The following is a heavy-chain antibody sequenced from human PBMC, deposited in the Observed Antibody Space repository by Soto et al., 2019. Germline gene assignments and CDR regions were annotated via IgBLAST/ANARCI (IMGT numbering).Heavy chain of an antibody. CDR3: ARDRRIAGRPFSIQCWFDP. CDR1: GYTFTGYH. V-gene: IGHV1-2*02. J-gene: IGHJ5*02. Sequence: ASVKVSCKASGYTFTGYHMHWVRQAPGQGLEWMGGINPNSGGTNYAQKFQGRVTMTRDTSISTAYMELSRLRSDHTAVYYCARDRRIAGRPFSIQCWFDPWGQGTLVTVSS. CDR2: INPNSGGT. D-gene: IGHD6-6*01.